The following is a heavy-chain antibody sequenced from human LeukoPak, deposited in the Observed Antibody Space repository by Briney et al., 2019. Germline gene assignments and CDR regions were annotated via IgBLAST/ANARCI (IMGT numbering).Heavy chain of an antibody. V-gene: IGHV3-53*01. CDR2: IYSGGST. J-gene: IGHJ4*02. CDR3: ASQTTVKYYFDY. CDR1: GFTVSSNY. Sequence: HPGGSLRLSCAASGFTVSSNYMSWVRQAPGKGLEWVSVIYSGGSTYYADSVKGRFTISRDNSKITLYLQVNSLRAEDTAVYYCASQTTVKYYFDYWGQGTLVTVSS. D-gene: IGHD4-17*01.